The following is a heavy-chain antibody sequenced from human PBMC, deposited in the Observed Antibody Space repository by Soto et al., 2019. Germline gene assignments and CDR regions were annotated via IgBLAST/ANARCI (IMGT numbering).Heavy chain of an antibody. CDR2: IYYSGST. Sequence: SETLSLSCTVPGCSISSGGYDWSWIRQHPGKGLEWIGYIYYSGSTYYNPSLKSRVTISVDTSKNQFSLKLSSVTAADTAVYYCARRGITMVRGSMGYYYGMDVWGQGATVTVSS. D-gene: IGHD3-10*01. CDR1: GCSISSGGYD. J-gene: IGHJ6*02. V-gene: IGHV4-31*03. CDR3: ARRGITMVRGSMGYYYGMDV.